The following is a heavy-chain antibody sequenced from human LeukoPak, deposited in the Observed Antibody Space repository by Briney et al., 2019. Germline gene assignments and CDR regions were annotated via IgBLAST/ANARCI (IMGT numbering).Heavy chain of an antibody. CDR2: ISYDGSNK. D-gene: IGHD6-19*01. CDR3: AKESARYSSGWSHFDY. J-gene: IGHJ4*02. V-gene: IGHV3-30*18. Sequence: PGGSLRLSCAASGFTFSSYGMHWVRRAPGKGLEWVAVISYDGSNKYYADSVKGRFTISRDNSKNTLYLQMNSLRAEDTAVYYCAKESARYSSGWSHFDYWGQGTLVTVSS. CDR1: GFTFSSYG.